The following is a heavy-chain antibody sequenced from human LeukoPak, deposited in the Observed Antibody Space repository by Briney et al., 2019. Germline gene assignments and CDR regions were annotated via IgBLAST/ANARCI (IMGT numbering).Heavy chain of an antibody. Sequence: GGSLRLSCAASGFTFSSYAMHWVRQAPGKGLEWVAVISYDGSNKYYADSVKGRFTISRDNSKNTLYLQMNSLRAEDTAVYYCARDPYGSGSCDYWGQGTLVTVSS. CDR3: ARDPYGSGSCDY. D-gene: IGHD3-10*01. J-gene: IGHJ4*02. CDR1: GFTFSSYA. CDR2: ISYDGSNK. V-gene: IGHV3-30-3*01.